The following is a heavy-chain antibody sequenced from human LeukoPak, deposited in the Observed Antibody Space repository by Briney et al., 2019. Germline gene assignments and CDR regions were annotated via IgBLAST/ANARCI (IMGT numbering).Heavy chain of an antibody. CDR3: ARGAEAETSPLDF. CDR2: IVSSASII. D-gene: IGHD6-13*01. CDR1: GFTFSDYS. J-gene: IGHJ4*02. Sequence: PGGSLRLSCAASGFTFSDYSMSWIRQAPGKGLEWISYIVSSASIIYYADSVRGRFTISRDNAKNSLYLQMNSLRAEDTAVYYCARGAEAETSPLDFWGQGTLVIVS. V-gene: IGHV3-11*01.